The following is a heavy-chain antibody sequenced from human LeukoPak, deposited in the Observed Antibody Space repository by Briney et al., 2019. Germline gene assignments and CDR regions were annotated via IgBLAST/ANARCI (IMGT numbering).Heavy chain of an antibody. CDR2: IYSGGST. D-gene: IGHD3-10*01. CDR1: GFTVSSNY. V-gene: IGHV3-53*01. Sequence: GGSLRLSCAASGFTVSSNYMSWVRQAPGKGLEWVSVIYSGGSTYYADSVKGRFTISRDNSKNTLYLQMNSLRAEDTAVYYCARVKGAFGEEFDAFDISGQGTMVTVSS. J-gene: IGHJ3*02. CDR3: ARVKGAFGEEFDAFDI.